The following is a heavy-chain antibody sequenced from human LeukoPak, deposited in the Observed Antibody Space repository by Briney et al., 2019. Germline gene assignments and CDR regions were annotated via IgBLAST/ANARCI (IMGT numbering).Heavy chain of an antibody. V-gene: IGHV3-7*03. CDR3: ARGQWRADR. D-gene: IGHD6-19*01. J-gene: IGHJ4*02. Sequence: GGSLRLSCAASEFNFSNYWMTWVRQAPGKGLEWVANINQDGSEKHYVDSVKGRFTISRDNGKDSLYLQMNSLRAEDTAAYYCARGQWRADRWGQGTLVTVSS. CDR1: EFNFSNYW. CDR2: INQDGSEK.